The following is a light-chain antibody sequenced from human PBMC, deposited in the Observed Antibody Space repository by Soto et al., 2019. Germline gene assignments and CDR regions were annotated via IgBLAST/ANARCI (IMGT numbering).Light chain of an antibody. Sequence: QSVLTQPPSVSGAPGQRVTISCSGTSSSIGAGYEVHWYHQLPGTAPKLVVSGNGNRPSGVPDRLSASKSGTSASLAITGLQAEDEGHYYCQSYDKSLTAYVFGTGTNVTVL. CDR2: GNG. V-gene: IGLV1-40*01. J-gene: IGLJ1*01. CDR3: QSYDKSLTAYV. CDR1: SSSIGAGYE.